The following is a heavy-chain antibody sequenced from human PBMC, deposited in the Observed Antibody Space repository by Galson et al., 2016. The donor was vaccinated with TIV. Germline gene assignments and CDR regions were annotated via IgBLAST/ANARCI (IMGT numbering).Heavy chain of an antibody. V-gene: IGHV3-66*02. CDR1: GFSVSGNY. J-gene: IGHJ6*02. CDR2: IYTGGST. D-gene: IGHD2-21*01. CDR3: ARERRYCGNECYLYYYYGMDV. Sequence: SLRLSCAASGFSVSGNYMTWVRRAPGKGLEWVSMIYTGGSTSYADSVKGRFTISRDNSKNTLYLQMNRLRVEDSAVYYCARERRYCGNECYLYYYYGMDVWGQGTTVTVSS.